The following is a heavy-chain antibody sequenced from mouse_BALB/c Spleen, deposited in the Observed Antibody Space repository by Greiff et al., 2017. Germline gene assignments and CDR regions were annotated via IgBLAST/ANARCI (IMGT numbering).Heavy chain of an antibody. D-gene: IGHD1-1*01. V-gene: IGHV1-22*01. CDR1: GYSFTGYY. Sequence: VQLQQSGPDLVKPGASVKISCKASGYSFTGYYMHWVKQSHGKSLEWIGRVNPNSGGTSSNQKFKAKAILTVNKSSSTAYMELRSLTSEDSAVYYCARYYYCSSDAMDYWGQGTSVTVSA. J-gene: IGHJ4*01. CDR2: VNPNSGGT. CDR3: ARYYYCSSDAMDY.